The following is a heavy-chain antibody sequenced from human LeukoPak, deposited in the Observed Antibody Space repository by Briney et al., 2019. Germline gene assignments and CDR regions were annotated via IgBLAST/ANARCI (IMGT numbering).Heavy chain of an antibody. CDR2: IKSKTDGGTT. CDR3: TTETRCDLRDLDY. V-gene: IGHV3-15*01. Sequence: GGSLRLSCAVSGFTFSNAWVRWVRQAPGKGLEWVGRIKSKTDGGTTNYAAPVQGRFTISRDDSKNTLYLQMNSLKTEDTGVYYCTTETRCDLRDLDYWGQGTLVTVSS. D-gene: IGHD2-21*02. CDR1: GFTFSNAW. J-gene: IGHJ4*02.